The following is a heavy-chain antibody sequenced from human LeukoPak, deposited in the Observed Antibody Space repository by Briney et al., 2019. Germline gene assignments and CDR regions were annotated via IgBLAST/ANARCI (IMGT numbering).Heavy chain of an antibody. CDR3: ARAILSGSYLAYYFDY. CDR1: GYIFTGYY. CDR2: INPNSGGT. V-gene: IGHV1-2*02. D-gene: IGHD1-26*01. J-gene: IGHJ4*02. Sequence: ASVKASCKASGYIFTGYYMHWARQAPGQGLEWMGWINPNSGGTNYAQKFQGRVTMTRDTSISTAYMELSRLRSDDTAVYYCARAILSGSYLAYYFDYWGQGTLVTVSS.